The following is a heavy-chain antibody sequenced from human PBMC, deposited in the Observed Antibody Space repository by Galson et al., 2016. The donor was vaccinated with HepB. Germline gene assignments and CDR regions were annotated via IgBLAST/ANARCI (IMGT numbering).Heavy chain of an antibody. CDR2: TRNKANGYTR. Sequence: SLRLSCAASGFSFSDHYMDWVRQAPGKGLEWVGRTRNKANGYTREYAASVKGRFTISRDDSKNSLYLQMNSLRAEDTAVYYCAGGYFWFGEGLSDYWGQGTLVTVSS. CDR3: AGGYFWFGEGLSDY. J-gene: IGHJ4*02. D-gene: IGHD3-10*01. CDR1: GFSFSDHY. V-gene: IGHV3-72*01.